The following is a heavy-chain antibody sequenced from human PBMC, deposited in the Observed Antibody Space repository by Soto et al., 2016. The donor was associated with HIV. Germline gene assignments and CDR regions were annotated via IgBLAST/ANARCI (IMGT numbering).Heavy chain of an antibody. CDR2: IYSGGST. D-gene: IGHD1-1*01. J-gene: IGHJ4*02. CDR3: ASGFPVAGTTAFDY. CDR1: GFTVSSIY. Sequence: EVQLVGTGGGLIRPGGSLRLSCAASGFTVSSIYMTWVRQAPGKGLDWVSTIYSGGSTGYADSVKGRFTTSRDNSKNTLYLQMSSLRVEDTAIYYCASGFPVAGTTAFDYWGRGTLVTVSS. V-gene: IGHV3-53*02.